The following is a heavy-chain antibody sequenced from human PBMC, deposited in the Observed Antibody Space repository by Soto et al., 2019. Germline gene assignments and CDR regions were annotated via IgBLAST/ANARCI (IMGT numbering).Heavy chain of an antibody. CDR3: ARDRRDYYDSSDLYY. V-gene: IGHV1-18*01. CDR2: ISAYSGDT. D-gene: IGHD3-22*01. J-gene: IGHJ4*02. Sequence: ASVKVACKASGYTFTNYGISWVRQAPGQGLEWMGWISAYSGDTSSAQKYQSRVTMTTDTSTNTAYMDLRSLRSDDTAMYYCARDRRDYYDSSDLYYWGQGTLVTVSS. CDR1: GYTFTNYG.